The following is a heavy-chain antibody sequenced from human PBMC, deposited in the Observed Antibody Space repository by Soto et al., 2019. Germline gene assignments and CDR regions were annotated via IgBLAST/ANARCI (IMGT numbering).Heavy chain of an antibody. CDR1: GYIFTAYS. D-gene: IGHD2-15*01. Sequence: QVQLVQSGAEVKKPGASVKVSCKASGYIFTAYSMHWVRQAPGQGLEWMGVVNPSGGSTNYAQKFQGRITMTRDTSTSTVYMDLRSLTSEYTAVYYCAREENCSDGICYSEYFQRWGQGTLVTVSS. J-gene: IGHJ1*01. CDR3: AREENCSDGICYSEYFQR. V-gene: IGHV1-46*01. CDR2: VNPSGGST.